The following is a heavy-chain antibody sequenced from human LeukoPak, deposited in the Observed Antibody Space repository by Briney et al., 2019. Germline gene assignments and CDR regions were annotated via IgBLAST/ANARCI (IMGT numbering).Heavy chain of an antibody. V-gene: IGHV3-11*03. CDR2: ISSSSSYT. Sequence: KPGGSLRLSCAASGFTFSDYYMSWIRQAPGKGLEWVSYISSSSSYTNYADSVKGRFTISRDNAKNSLYLQMNSLRAEDTAVYYCAKTGTPGTTATHIDYWGQGTLVTVSS. D-gene: IGHD1-1*01. CDR3: AKTGTPGTTATHIDY. J-gene: IGHJ4*02. CDR1: GFTFSDYY.